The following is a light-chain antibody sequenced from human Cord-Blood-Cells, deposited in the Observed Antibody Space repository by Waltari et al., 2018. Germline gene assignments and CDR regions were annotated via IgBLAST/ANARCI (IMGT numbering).Light chain of an antibody. J-gene: IGLJ3*02. Sequence: QSALTQPASVSGSPGQSITISCTGTSSDVGSYNLVSWYQQHPGKAPKLMIYEGSKRGSGVANRLSGSKAGDTASLTISGLQAEDEADYYCCSYAGSSTWVFGGGTKLTVL. CDR2: EGS. CDR3: CSYAGSSTWV. CDR1: SSDVGSYNL. V-gene: IGLV2-23*01.